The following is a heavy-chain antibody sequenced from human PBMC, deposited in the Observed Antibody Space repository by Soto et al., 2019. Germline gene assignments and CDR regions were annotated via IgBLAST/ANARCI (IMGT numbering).Heavy chain of an antibody. J-gene: IGHJ5*02. Sequence: EVQLLESGGDVVRPGGSLRLSCAASGFTFSSYAMGWVRQAPGKGLEWVAGVSRAGTYPCYADSVRGRFSISRDNSRDTVDLHMMALRGDDTAVYFCVKYTVTEDLGESWGEGTLVSVSS. D-gene: IGHD3-16*01. CDR3: VKYTVTEDLGES. CDR1: GFTFSSYA. V-gene: IGHV3-23*01. CDR2: VSRAGTYP.